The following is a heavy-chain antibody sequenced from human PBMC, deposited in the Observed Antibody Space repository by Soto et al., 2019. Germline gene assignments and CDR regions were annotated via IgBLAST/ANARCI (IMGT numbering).Heavy chain of an antibody. CDR3: ASRDPGTSVDY. Sequence: SDTLSLTGAVSGGSFTSNNWWTWVRQPPGQGLEWIGEIYRTGSTNYNPSLKSRVTISLDKSENQFSLKVTSLTAADTAVYYCASRDPGTSVDYWGQGTLVTVSS. CDR1: GGSFTSNNW. J-gene: IGHJ4*02. D-gene: IGHD1-7*01. CDR2: IYRTGST. V-gene: IGHV4-4*02.